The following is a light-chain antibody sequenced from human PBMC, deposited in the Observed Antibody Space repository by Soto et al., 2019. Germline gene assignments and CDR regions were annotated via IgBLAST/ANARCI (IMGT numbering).Light chain of an antibody. V-gene: IGKV3-11*01. CDR1: QNIRDY. Sequence: ETVLTQSPATLSLSPGERATLYCRASQNIRDYLIWYQQKPGQAPRLLIYDASSRATGVPARFSGSGFGTDFTLTINNLEPEDFAVYYCQQRGNWPLTFGGGTKVEI. J-gene: IGKJ4*01. CDR2: DAS. CDR3: QQRGNWPLT.